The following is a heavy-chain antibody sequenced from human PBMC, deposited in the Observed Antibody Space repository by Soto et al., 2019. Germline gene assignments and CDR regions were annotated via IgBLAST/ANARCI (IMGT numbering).Heavy chain of an antibody. D-gene: IGHD3-10*01. V-gene: IGHV3-30*18. CDR3: AKAPGYGYYGSGSYLNYYYYGMDV. CDR2: ISYDGSNK. J-gene: IGHJ6*02. Sequence: LRLSCAASGFTFSSYGMHWVRQAPGKGLEWVAVISYDGSNKYYADSVKGRFTISRDNSKNTLYLQMNSLRAEDTAVYYCAKAPGYGYYGSGSYLNYYYYGMDVWGQGTTVTVSS. CDR1: GFTFSSYG.